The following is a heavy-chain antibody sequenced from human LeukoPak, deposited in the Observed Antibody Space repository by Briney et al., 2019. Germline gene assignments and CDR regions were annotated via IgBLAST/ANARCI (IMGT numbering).Heavy chain of an antibody. CDR2: ISGTSNSYK. Sequence: GGSLRLSCAASGFTFSSYSLNWARQAPGKGLEWISSISGTSNSYKYYADSVKGRFTISRDDAKNSLYLQMNSLRAEDTAVYYCARPPINDYGDFGYWGQGTLVTVSS. V-gene: IGHV3-21*01. J-gene: IGHJ4*02. D-gene: IGHD4-17*01. CDR3: ARPPINDYGDFGY. CDR1: GFTFSSYS.